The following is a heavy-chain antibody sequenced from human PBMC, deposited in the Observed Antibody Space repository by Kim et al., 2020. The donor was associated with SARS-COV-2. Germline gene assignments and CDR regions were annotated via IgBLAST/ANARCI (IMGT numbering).Heavy chain of an antibody. Sequence: SETLSLTCTVSGGSISSSSYYWGWIRQPPGKGLEWIGSIYYSGSTYYNPSLKSRVTISVDTSKNQFSLKLSSVTAADTAVYYCARDCIAVAGVWFDPWGQGTLVTVSS. CDR3: ARDCIAVAGVWFDP. J-gene: IGHJ5*02. V-gene: IGHV4-39*07. D-gene: IGHD6-19*01. CDR2: IYYSGST. CDR1: GGSISSSSYY.